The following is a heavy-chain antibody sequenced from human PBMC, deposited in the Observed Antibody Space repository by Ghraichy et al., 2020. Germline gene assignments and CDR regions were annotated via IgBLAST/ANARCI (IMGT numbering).Heavy chain of an antibody. D-gene: IGHD4-17*01. CDR2: MFLRTGAT. J-gene: IGHJ3*01. CDR3: ARDDSGPKTFDV. V-gene: IGHV1-2*02. CDR1: GCTFSVYY. Sequence: ASVKVSCKAAGCTFSVYYIHWVRQAPGQGLECVAWMFLRTGATYYAPKFQGRVTLTMDTSLSTVYMEMTGPRSDDTASYYCARDDSGPKTFDVWGPGTMVTDS.